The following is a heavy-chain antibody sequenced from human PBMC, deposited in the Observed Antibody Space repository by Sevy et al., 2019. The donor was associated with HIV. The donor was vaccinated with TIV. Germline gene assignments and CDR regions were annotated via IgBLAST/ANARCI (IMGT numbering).Heavy chain of an antibody. D-gene: IGHD2-8*01. V-gene: IGHV3-23*01. CDR3: AREGCTKPHDY. J-gene: IGHJ4*02. Sequence: GGSLRLSCAASGFTLRKYSMSWVRQPPGKGLEWVSTLSFGWGEINYADSVKGRFTISRDNSKSTVYLQMNNLRPEDTAVYYCAREGCTKPHDYWGQGTLVTVSS. CDR2: LSFGWGEI. CDR1: GFTLRKYS.